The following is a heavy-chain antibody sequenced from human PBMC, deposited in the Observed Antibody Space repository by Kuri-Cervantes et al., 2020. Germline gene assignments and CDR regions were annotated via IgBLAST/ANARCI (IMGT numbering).Heavy chain of an antibody. J-gene: IGHJ4*02. V-gene: IGHV1-18*04. CDR3: ARARRFXGLLYDY. CDR1: GYTFSGYY. D-gene: IGHD3-10*01. Sequence: ASVKVSCKASGYTFSGYYTHWVRQAPGQGLEWMGWISVYNGNTNYAQKLQGRVTITRDTSASTAYMELSSLRSEDTAVXYCARARRFXGLLYDYWGQGTLVTVSS. CDR2: ISVYNGNT.